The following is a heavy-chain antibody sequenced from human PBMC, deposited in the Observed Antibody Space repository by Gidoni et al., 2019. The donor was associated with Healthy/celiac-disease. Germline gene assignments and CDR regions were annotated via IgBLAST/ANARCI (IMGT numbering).Heavy chain of an antibody. D-gene: IGHD5-18*01. Sequence: QVQLVEAGGGLVKHGGSLRLSCAASGFPFSDRSMSWIRQAPGKGLEWVSYISSSGSTIYYADSLKGRFTISRDNAKNSLYLQMNSLRAEDTAVYYCASPVDTAMVPLYYYYGMDVWGQGTTVTVSS. CDR1: GFPFSDRS. V-gene: IGHV3-11*04. CDR2: ISSSGSTI. J-gene: IGHJ6*02. CDR3: ASPVDTAMVPLYYYYGMDV.